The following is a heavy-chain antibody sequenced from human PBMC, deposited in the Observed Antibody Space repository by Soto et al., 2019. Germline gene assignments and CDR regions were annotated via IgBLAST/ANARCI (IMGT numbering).Heavy chain of an antibody. CDR1: GGSFSGYY. CDR3: ARGPLLLRYFDWLLCPAAFDI. CDR2: INHSGST. Sequence: SETLSLTCAVYGGSFSGYYWSWIRQPPGKGLEWIGEINHSGSTNYNPSLKSRVTISVDTSKNQFSLKLSSVTDADTAVYYCARGPLLLRYFDWLLCPAAFDIWGQGTMVTVSS. V-gene: IGHV4-34*01. J-gene: IGHJ3*02. D-gene: IGHD3-9*01.